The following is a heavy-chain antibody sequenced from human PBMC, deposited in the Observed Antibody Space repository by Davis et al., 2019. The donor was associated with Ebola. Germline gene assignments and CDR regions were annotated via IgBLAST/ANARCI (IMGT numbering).Heavy chain of an antibody. V-gene: IGHV2-5*02. J-gene: IGHJ5*02. Sequence: SGPTLVKPTHTLTLTCTFSGFSLTTSGVGVGWIRQPPGKALECLALIYWDDDKRYSPSLKSRLTITKDTSKNQVVLTMTNMDPVDTATYYCSHRRVQGVREWFDPWGQGTLVTVSS. CDR2: IYWDDDK. CDR1: GFSLTTSGVG. D-gene: IGHD3-10*01. CDR3: SHRRVQGVREWFDP.